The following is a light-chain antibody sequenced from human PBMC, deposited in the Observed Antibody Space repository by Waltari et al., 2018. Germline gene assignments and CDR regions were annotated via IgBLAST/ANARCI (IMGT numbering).Light chain of an antibody. Sequence: DIQLTQSPSFLSASVGDRVTITCRASQGISSYLAWYQQQPGEAPKLLISAASTLQSWVPSRFSGSGSGTEFTLTIRSLQPEEFATYYCQQLNSFPYTFGQGTKLDIK. J-gene: IGKJ2*01. V-gene: IGKV1-9*01. CDR2: AAS. CDR3: QQLNSFPYT. CDR1: QGISSY.